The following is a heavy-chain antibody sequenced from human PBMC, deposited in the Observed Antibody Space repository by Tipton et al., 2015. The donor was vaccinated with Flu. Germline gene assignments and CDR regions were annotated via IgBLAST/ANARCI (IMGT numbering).Heavy chain of an antibody. V-gene: IGHV5-51*01. CDR2: IYPGDSVT. J-gene: IGHJ6*02. CDR1: GYSFTSFW. CDR3: ARLADDSGWHYYYAMDV. D-gene: IGHD6-19*01. Sequence: QLMQSGAEVKKPGESLKISCKGSGYSFTSFWIAWVRQTPGKGLEWMGIIYPGDSVTKYNPSFEGQVTISADRSTTTAYLQWRSLRASDTAMYYCARLADDSGWHYYYAMDVWGQGTTVTVSS.